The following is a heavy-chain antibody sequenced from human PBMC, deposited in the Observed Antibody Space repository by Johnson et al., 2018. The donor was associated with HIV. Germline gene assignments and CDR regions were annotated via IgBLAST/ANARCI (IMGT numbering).Heavy chain of an antibody. J-gene: IGHJ3*01. CDR2: IKQDGSEK. CDR1: GFSFRSYW. V-gene: IGHV3-7*05. CDR3: AGVLADGWFSYDVFDV. Sequence: VQLVESGGGLVQPGGSLRLSCVASGFSFRSYWMTWVRQAPGKGLEWVANIKQDGSEKYYVDSVKGRFTISRDNAKNSLFLEMNSLRAEATAVYYCAGVLADGWFSYDVFDVWGQGTLVIVSS. D-gene: IGHD6-19*01.